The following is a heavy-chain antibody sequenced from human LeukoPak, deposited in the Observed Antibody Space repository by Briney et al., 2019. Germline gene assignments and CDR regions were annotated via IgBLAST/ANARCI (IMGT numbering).Heavy chain of an antibody. CDR3: ARDHLVSSGYYRSYFDY. Sequence: SETLSLTCTVSGGSISSYYWSWIRQPAGKGLEWIGRIYTSGSTNYNPSLKSRVTMSVDTSKNQFSLKLSSVTAADTAVYYCARDHLVSSGYYRSYFDYWGQGTLVTVSS. D-gene: IGHD3-22*01. CDR1: GGSISSYY. V-gene: IGHV4-4*07. J-gene: IGHJ4*02. CDR2: IYTSGST.